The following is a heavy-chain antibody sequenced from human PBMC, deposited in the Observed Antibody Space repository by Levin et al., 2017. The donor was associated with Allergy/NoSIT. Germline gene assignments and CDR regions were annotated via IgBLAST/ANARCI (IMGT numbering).Heavy chain of an antibody. CDR1: GFTFSSYG. J-gene: IGHJ3*02. CDR3: AKDFIAVAGSDAFDI. D-gene: IGHD6-19*01. Sequence: GESLKISCAASGFTFSSYGMHWVRQAPGKGLEWVAVISYDGSNKYYADSVKGRFTISRDNSKNTLYLQMNSLRAEDTAVYYCAKDFIAVAGSDAFDIWGQGTMVTVSS. V-gene: IGHV3-30*18. CDR2: ISYDGSNK.